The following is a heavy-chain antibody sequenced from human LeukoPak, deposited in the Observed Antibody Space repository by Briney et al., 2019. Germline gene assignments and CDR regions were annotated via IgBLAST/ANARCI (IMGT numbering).Heavy chain of an antibody. J-gene: IGHJ6*03. D-gene: IGHD1-26*01. CDR2: TYYRSKWYN. Sequence: SQTLSLTCAISGDSVSSNSAAWNWIRQSPSRGLEWLGRTYYRSKWYNDYAVSVKSRITINPDTSKNQFSLKLSSVTAADTAVYYCARGSYVKWVYYYYYYMDVWGKGTTVTISS. CDR1: GDSVSSNSAA. CDR3: ARGSYVKWVYYYYYYMDV. V-gene: IGHV6-1*01.